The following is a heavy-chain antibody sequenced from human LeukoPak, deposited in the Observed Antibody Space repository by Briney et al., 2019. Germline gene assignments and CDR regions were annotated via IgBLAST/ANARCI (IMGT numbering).Heavy chain of an antibody. Sequence: PSETLSLTSTVSGGSISSSSYYWGWIRQPPGKGLGWIGSIYYSGSTYYNPSLKSRVTISVDTSKNQFSLKLSSVTAADTAVYYCARFVVVPAAIDYWGQGTLVTVSS. CDR1: GGSISSSSYY. D-gene: IGHD2-2*01. CDR3: ARFVVVPAAIDY. CDR2: IYYSGST. V-gene: IGHV4-39*01. J-gene: IGHJ4*02.